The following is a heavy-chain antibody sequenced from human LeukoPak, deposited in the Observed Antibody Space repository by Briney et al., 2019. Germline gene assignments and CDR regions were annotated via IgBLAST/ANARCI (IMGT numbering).Heavy chain of an antibody. V-gene: IGHV1-2*02. CDR2: ISPNSGGT. CDR1: GYTFTGYY. J-gene: IGHJ4*02. CDR3: AREIQLWLYIDY. Sequence: ASVKVSCKASGYTFTGYYMHWVRQAPGQGLEWMGWISPNSGGTNYAQKFQGRVTMTRDTSISTAYMELSRLRSDDTAVYYCAREIQLWLYIDYWGQGTLVTVSS. D-gene: IGHD5-18*01.